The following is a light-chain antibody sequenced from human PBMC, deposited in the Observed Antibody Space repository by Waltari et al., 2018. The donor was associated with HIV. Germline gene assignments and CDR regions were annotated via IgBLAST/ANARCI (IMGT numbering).Light chain of an antibody. CDR2: AAS. CDR1: QRISRY. V-gene: IGKV1-39*01. CDR3: QQSYSPTFT. Sequence: DIQMTQSPSSLSASVGDRVSITCRASQRISRYLNWYRQKPGAAPELLIYAASSLQRGVPSRFSGSGSGTDFTLTISALQPEDFATYYCQQSYSPTFTFGPGTKVDFK. J-gene: IGKJ3*01.